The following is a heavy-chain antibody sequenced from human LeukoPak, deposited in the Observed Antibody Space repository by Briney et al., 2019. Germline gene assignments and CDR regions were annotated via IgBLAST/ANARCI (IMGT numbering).Heavy chain of an antibody. CDR1: GFTFSSYW. J-gene: IGHJ5*02. D-gene: IGHD6-19*01. CDR2: IKQDGSEK. Sequence: PGGSLRLSCAASGFTFSSYWMSWVRQAPGKGLEWVANIKQDGSEKYYVDSVKGRVTISRDNAKNSLYLQMNSLRAEDTAVYYCARAAVAGLNWFDPWGQGTLVTVSS. V-gene: IGHV3-7*01. CDR3: ARAAVAGLNWFDP.